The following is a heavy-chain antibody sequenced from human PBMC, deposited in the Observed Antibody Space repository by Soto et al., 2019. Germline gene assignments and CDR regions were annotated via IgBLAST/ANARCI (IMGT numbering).Heavy chain of an antibody. J-gene: IGHJ5*02. V-gene: IGHV1-69*05. CDR2: IIPIFATA. CDR3: ARGGYSYGYDGSDT. CDR1: GGTFSSYA. D-gene: IGHD5-18*01. Sequence: QVQLVQSGAEVKKPGSSVKVSCKVSGGTFSSYAITWVRQAPGQGLEWMGGIIPIFATANYAQKFQGRVTTTTREAAGTGGMDVSSLRSEDTAVYYCARGGYSYGYDGSDTWGQGTLVTVSP.